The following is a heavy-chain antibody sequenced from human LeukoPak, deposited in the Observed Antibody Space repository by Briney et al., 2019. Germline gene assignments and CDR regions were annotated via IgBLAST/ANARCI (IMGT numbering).Heavy chain of an antibody. V-gene: IGHV3-7*01. Sequence: GGSLRLSWAVSGFSFSAYWMTWVRQAPGTGLEWVAYINPAGSETYYVDPVKGRFSISRDNAKNLVYLPMNSLRAEDTAVYHCARFGYVAAVDVWGQGTPVTVSS. CDR3: ARFGYVAAVDV. D-gene: IGHD2-15*01. CDR1: GFSFSAYW. J-gene: IGHJ4*02. CDR2: INPAGSET.